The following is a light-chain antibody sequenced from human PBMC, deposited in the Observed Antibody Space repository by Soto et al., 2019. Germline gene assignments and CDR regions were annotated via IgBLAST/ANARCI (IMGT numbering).Light chain of an antibody. CDR2: DVT. CDR3: SSYASSSTYA. V-gene: IGLV2-14*03. Sequence: QSALTQPASVSGSPGQSITISCTGTSSDVGYYNHVSWYQQHPGKAPKLMIYDVTNRPSGVSNRFFGSKSGNTASLTISGLQAEDEADYSCSSYASSSTYAFGTGTKVTVL. J-gene: IGLJ1*01. CDR1: SSDVGYYNH.